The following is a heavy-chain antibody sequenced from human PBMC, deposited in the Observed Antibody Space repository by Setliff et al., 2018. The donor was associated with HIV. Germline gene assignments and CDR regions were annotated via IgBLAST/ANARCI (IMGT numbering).Heavy chain of an antibody. Sequence: SETLSLTCTVSGGSISSSSYYWGWIRQPPGKGLEWIGNIYYSGSTYYNPSLKSRVTISVATSKKQFSLKLSSVTASDTAVYYCARLPGYCSSTGCQGYFDYWGREPRSPSPQ. V-gene: IGHV4-39*01. J-gene: IGHJ4*02. CDR2: IYYSGST. CDR1: GGSISSSSYY. CDR3: ARLPGYCSSTGCQGYFDY. D-gene: IGHD2-2*01.